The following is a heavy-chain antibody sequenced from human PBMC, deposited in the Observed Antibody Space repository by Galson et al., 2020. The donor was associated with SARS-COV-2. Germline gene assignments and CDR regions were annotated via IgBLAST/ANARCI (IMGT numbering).Heavy chain of an antibody. CDR1: GFSLNTSGVG. V-gene: IGHV2-5*02. D-gene: IGHD1-20*01. J-gene: IGHJ5*02. CDR2: IFWDNDK. CDR3: AQSSGWAVTGQSRLDP. Sequence: KMSGPTLVKPTQTLPLTCTFPGFSLNTSGVGVGWIRQPPGKALEWLALIFWDNDKWYSPALKSRLNINNDASKNQVVLTISNMDPVNTVTYYCAQSSGWAVTGQSRLDPWGQGTLGAVSS.